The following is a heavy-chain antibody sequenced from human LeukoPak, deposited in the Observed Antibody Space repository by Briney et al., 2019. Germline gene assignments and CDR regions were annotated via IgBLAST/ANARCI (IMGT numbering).Heavy chain of an antibody. Sequence: GGSLRLSCAASGFTFSSYAMSWVRQAPGKGLEWVSAISGSGGSTYYADSMKGRFTISRDNSKNTLYLQMNSLRAEDTAVYYCAKVFKVDRVLSRLTIFGVYYFDYWGQGTLVTVSS. CDR3: AKVFKVDRVLSRLTIFGVYYFDY. V-gene: IGHV3-23*01. D-gene: IGHD3-3*01. CDR1: GFTFSSYA. J-gene: IGHJ4*02. CDR2: ISGSGGST.